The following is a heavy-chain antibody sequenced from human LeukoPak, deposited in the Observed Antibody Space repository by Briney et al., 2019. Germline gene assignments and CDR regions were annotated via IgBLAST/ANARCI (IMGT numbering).Heavy chain of an antibody. Sequence: SETLSLTCTVSGGSISSGTYYGSWIRQPAGKELEWIGRIYGSGSTNYNPSLKSRVTISLDTSKNHFSLKLSSVTAADTAVYYCAGLADSVGATMYTFNVWGQGTMVTVSS. CDR3: AGLADSVGATMYTFNV. J-gene: IGHJ3*01. CDR1: GGSISSGTYY. D-gene: IGHD1-26*01. V-gene: IGHV4-61*02. CDR2: IYGSGST.